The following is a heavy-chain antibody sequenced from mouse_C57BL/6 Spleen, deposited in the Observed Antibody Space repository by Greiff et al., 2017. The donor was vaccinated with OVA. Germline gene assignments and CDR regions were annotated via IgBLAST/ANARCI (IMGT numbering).Heavy chain of an antibody. V-gene: IGHV1-15*01. CDR3: TRSPAYYSNYCAMDY. CDR1: GYTFTDYE. Sequence: VKLVESGAELVRPGASVTLSCKASGYTFTDYEMHWVKQTPVHGLEWIGAIDPETGGTAYNQKFKGKAILTADKSSSTAYMELHSLTSEDSAVYYCTRSPAYYSNYCAMDYWGQGTSVTVSS. D-gene: IGHD2-5*01. CDR2: IDPETGGT. J-gene: IGHJ4*01.